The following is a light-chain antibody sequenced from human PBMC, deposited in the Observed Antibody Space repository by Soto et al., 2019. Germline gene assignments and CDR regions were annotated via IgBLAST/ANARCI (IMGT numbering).Light chain of an antibody. CDR3: QHFNNWPLT. CDR1: QSVSSN. J-gene: IGKJ4*01. CDR2: GAS. Sequence: EIVMTQSPATLSVSPGERATLSCRASQSVSSNLAWYQHKPGQAPRLLIYGASTRATGIPARFSGSGSGTAFSLTINSLQSEDFAVYYCQHFNNWPLTFGGGTKVEIK. V-gene: IGKV3-15*01.